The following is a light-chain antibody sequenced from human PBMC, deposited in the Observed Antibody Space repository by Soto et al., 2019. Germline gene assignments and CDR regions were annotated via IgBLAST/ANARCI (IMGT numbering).Light chain of an antibody. CDR3: CSFAGDSTVI. CDR2: EVT. Sequence: QSVLTQPASVSGSPGRSITISCTGTSSDVGSYNFVSWYQQQPGKAPKLMIYEVTKRPSGVSNRFSASKSGNTASLIISGLQAEDEADYYCCSFAGDSTVIFGGGTKVTVL. CDR1: SSDVGSYNF. J-gene: IGLJ2*01. V-gene: IGLV2-23*02.